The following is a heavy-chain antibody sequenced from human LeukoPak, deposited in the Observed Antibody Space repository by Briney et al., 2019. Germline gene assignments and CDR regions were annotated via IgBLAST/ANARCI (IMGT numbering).Heavy chain of an antibody. D-gene: IGHD2-15*01. Sequence: GGSLRLSCAASGFTFSSYAMSWVRQAPGKGLEWVSAISGSGGSTYYADSVKGRFTISRDNSKNTLYLQMNSLRAEDTAVYYCAKDIVVVRDIYYYGMDVWGKGTTVTVPS. CDR3: AKDIVVVRDIYYYGMDV. J-gene: IGHJ6*04. CDR1: GFTFSSYA. V-gene: IGHV3-23*01. CDR2: ISGSGGST.